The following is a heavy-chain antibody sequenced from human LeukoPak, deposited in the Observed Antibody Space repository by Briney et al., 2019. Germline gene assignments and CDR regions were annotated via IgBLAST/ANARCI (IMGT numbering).Heavy chain of an antibody. J-gene: IGHJ4*02. CDR2: IYYSGYT. D-gene: IGHD4-23*01. Sequence: PSQTLSLTCNVSGGSISNYYWSWIRQPPGKGLEWIGYIYYSGYTNYNPSLESRVTISVGTSKNQFFLILSSVTAADTAVYYCAGQYGANSNFDFWGQGTLVTVSS. CDR3: AGQYGANSNFDF. CDR1: GGSISNYY. V-gene: IGHV4-59*08.